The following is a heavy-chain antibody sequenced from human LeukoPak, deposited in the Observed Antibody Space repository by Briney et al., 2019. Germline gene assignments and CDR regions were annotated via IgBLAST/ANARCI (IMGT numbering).Heavy chain of an antibody. Sequence: GGSLRLSCAASGFAVSSNYMSWVRQAPGKGLEWVSVIYSGGSTYYTDSVKGRFTISRDNSKNTLYLQMNSLRADDTAVYYCARDSDVLLWFEHFDYWGQGTLVTVSS. CDR1: GFAVSSNY. D-gene: IGHD3-10*01. CDR3: ARDSDVLLWFEHFDY. J-gene: IGHJ4*02. V-gene: IGHV3-53*01. CDR2: IYSGGST.